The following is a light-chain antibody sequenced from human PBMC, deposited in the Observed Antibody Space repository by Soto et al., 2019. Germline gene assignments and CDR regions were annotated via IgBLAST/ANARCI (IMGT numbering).Light chain of an antibody. CDR2: DAS. Sequence: EIVMTQSPATLSVSPGERATLSCRASQSVSSNLAWYQQKPGQAPRLLIYDASTRAPGIPARFSGSGSGTEFTLTISSLQSEDFAVYYCQQYSAWWTFGQGTKVEIK. J-gene: IGKJ1*01. CDR1: QSVSSN. V-gene: IGKV3-15*01. CDR3: QQYSAWWT.